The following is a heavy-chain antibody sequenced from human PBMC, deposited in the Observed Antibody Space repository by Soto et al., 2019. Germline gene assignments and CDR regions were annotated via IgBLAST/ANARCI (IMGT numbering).Heavy chain of an antibody. CDR1: GGSISSGDYY. V-gene: IGHV4-30-4*01. CDR3: ARGGGDLNNRFDP. Sequence: SETLSLTCTVSGGSISSGDYYWSWIRQPPGKGLEWIGYIYYSGSTYYNPSLKSRVTISVDTSKNQFSLKLSSVTAADTAVYYCARGGGDLNNRFDPWGQGTLVTVSS. J-gene: IGHJ5*02. D-gene: IGHD2-21*02. CDR2: IYYSGST.